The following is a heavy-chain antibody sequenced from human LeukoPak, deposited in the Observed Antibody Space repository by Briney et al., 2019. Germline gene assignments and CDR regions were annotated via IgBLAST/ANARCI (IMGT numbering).Heavy chain of an antibody. Sequence: PSETLSLTCTVSGGSISSSSYYWGWIRQPPGKGLEWIGSIYYSGSTYYSPSLKSRVTISVDTSKNQFSLKLRSLTAADTAVYYCARQGSIAVAANFDYWGQGTLVTVSS. D-gene: IGHD6-19*01. CDR1: GGSISSSSYY. V-gene: IGHV4-39*01. CDR2: IYYSGST. CDR3: ARQGSIAVAANFDY. J-gene: IGHJ4*02.